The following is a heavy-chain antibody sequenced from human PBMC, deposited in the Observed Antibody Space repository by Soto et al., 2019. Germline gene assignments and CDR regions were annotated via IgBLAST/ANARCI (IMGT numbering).Heavy chain of an antibody. CDR1: GGSFSGYY. V-gene: IGHV4-34*01. J-gene: IGHJ4*02. D-gene: IGHD2-15*01. CDR2: INHSGST. Sequence: QVQLQQWGAGLLKPSETLSLTCAVYGGSFSGYYWSWIRQPPGKGLEWIGEINHSGSTNYNPSLNSRVTISVDTSTNQFSLKLSSVTAADTAVYYCARASPQGVVVVVAATPLVYFGYWGQGTLVTVSS. CDR3: ARASPQGVVVVVAATPLVYFGY.